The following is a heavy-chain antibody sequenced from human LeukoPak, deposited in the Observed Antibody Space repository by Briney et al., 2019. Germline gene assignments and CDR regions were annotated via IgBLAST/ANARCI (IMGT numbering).Heavy chain of an antibody. CDR1: GGTFSSYA. D-gene: IGHD2-15*01. CDR2: IIPIFGTA. J-gene: IGHJ5*02. CDR3: ARSPSSVAATWFDP. Sequence: SVKVSCKASGGTFSSYAISWVRQAPGKGLEWMGGIIPIFGTANYAQKFQGRVTITADESTSTAYMELSSLRSEDTAVYYCARSPSSVAATWFDPWGQGTLVTVSS. V-gene: IGHV1-69*01.